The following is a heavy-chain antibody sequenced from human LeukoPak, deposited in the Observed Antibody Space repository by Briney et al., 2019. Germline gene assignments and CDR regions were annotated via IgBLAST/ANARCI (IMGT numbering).Heavy chain of an antibody. CDR2: INPSGGST. V-gene: IGHV1-46*01. J-gene: IGHJ4*02. CDR1: GYTFTSYY. CDR3: AVGYSGYDLPIY. Sequence: ASVKVSCKASGYTFTSYYMHWVRQAPGQGLEWMGIINPSGGSTSYAQKFQGRVTMTRDMSTSTVYMELSSLRSEDTAVYYCAVGYSGYDLPIYWGQGTLVTVSS. D-gene: IGHD5-12*01.